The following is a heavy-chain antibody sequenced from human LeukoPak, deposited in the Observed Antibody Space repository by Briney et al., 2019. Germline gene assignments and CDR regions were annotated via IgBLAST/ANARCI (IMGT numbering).Heavy chain of an antibody. Sequence: SETLSLTCAVSDDSLRSSAYYWGWIRPPPGKGLEWFVSIYDSGSTYYNPSLKSRVTISIDTTKNQFSLTLRSVTAADTAVYYCASEPYGSGSFLGAFDIWGQGTMVTVSS. D-gene: IGHD3-10*01. CDR1: DDSLRSSAYY. CDR2: IYDSGST. V-gene: IGHV4-39*01. J-gene: IGHJ3*02. CDR3: ASEPYGSGSFLGAFDI.